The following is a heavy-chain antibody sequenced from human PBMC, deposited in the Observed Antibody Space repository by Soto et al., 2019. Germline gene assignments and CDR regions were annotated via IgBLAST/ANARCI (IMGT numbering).Heavy chain of an antibody. CDR1: GGTFSSYA. J-gene: IGHJ5*02. CDR3: ASHNCGGDCFINWFDP. CDR2: IIPIFGTA. D-gene: IGHD2-21*02. V-gene: IGHV1-69*05. Sequence: QVQLVQSGAEVKKPGSSVKVSCKASGGTFSSYAISWVRQAPGQGLEWMGGIIPIFGTANYAQKFQGRVTITXXEXTXXGYMELSSLRSEDTAVYYCASHNCGGDCFINWFDPWGQGTLVTVSS.